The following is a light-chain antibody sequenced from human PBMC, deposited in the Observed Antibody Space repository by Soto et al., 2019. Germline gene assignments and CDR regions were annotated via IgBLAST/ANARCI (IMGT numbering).Light chain of an antibody. J-gene: IGKJ1*01. V-gene: IGKV1-5*03. CDR2: RAS. Sequence: DIQMTQSPSTLSASVGDRVTITCRASQSISNWLAWYQQKPGKAPKLLIYRASNLENGVPSRFSGSGSGTEFTLTISSLQPDDCASYYCQQYNTSSGTFGQGTKVEIK. CDR1: QSISNW. CDR3: QQYNTSSGT.